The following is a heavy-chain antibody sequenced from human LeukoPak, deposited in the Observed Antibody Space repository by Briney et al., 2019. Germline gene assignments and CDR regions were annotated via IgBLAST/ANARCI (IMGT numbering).Heavy chain of an antibody. CDR1: GGSISSSSYY. V-gene: IGHV4-39*01. CDR3: ARHGEGRLLYYLDY. Sequence: SETLSLTCTVSGGSISSSSYYWGWIRQPPGKGLEWIGSIYYSGITYYNSSLKSRVTISVDTSKNQFSLKLSSVTAADTAVYFCARHGEGRLLYYLDYWGQGTLVTVSS. D-gene: IGHD3-10*01. CDR2: IYYSGIT. J-gene: IGHJ4*02.